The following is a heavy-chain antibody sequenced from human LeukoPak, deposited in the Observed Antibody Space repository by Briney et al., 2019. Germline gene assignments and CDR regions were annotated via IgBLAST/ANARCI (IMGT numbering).Heavy chain of an antibody. V-gene: IGHV1-18*01. CDR2: ISAYNGNT. D-gene: IGHD6-6*01. Sequence: ASVKVSCKASGYTFSNYGVSWVRQAPGQGLEWMGWISAYNGNTDYAQKFQGRVTMTTDTSTSTAYMELTSLRSEDTAVYYCARGRIGSSSDAFDIWGQGTMVTVSS. CDR1: GYTFSNYG. J-gene: IGHJ3*02. CDR3: ARGRIGSSSDAFDI.